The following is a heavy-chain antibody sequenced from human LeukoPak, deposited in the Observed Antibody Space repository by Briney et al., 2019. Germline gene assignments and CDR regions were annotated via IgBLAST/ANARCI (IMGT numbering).Heavy chain of an antibody. Sequence: SETLSLTCTVSGGSISNSYWSWIRQPAGKGLEWIGRIYTSGSTNYTPSLKSRVTMSVVTSKNQFSLKLSSVTAADTAVYYCARSVAKKDTLGPGSAFDIWGQGIMVTVSS. CDR3: ARSVAKKDTLGPGSAFDI. CDR2: IYTSGST. D-gene: IGHD2-15*01. V-gene: IGHV4-4*07. J-gene: IGHJ3*02. CDR1: GGSISNSY.